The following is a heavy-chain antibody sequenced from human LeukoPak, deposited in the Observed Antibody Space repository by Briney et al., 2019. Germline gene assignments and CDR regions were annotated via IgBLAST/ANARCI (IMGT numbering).Heavy chain of an antibody. CDR2: IYYSGST. V-gene: IGHV4-59*01. J-gene: IGHJ4*02. CDR3: ASVPYSSGWYEFDY. D-gene: IGHD6-19*01. Sequence: SETLSVTCTVSGGSISSYYWSWIRQPPGKGLEWIGYIYYSGSTNYNPSLKSRVTISVDTSKNQFSLKLSSVTAADTAVYYCASVPYSSGWYEFDYWGQGTLVTVSS. CDR1: GGSISSYY.